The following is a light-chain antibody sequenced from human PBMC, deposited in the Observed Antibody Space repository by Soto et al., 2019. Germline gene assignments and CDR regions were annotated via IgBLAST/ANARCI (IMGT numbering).Light chain of an antibody. CDR1: QSVSSSY. V-gene: IGKV3-20*01. CDR3: QQYGSSPVT. CDR2: GAS. Sequence: EIVLTQSPGTLSLSPGERATLSCRASQSVSSSYLAWYQQKPGQAPRLLIYGASSRATGIPDRFSGSGSGTDFTLTISSLEPEDFSVYYRQQYGSSPVTFGQGTKLEIK. J-gene: IGKJ2*01.